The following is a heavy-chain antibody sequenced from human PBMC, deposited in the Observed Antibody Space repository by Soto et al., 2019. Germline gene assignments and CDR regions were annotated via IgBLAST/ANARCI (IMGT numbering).Heavy chain of an antibody. CDR3: AKADDFWSGYHIYYYYGMDV. Sequence: LRLSCAASGFTFSSYAMSWVRQAPGKGLEWVSGISGSGGRTYYADSVKGRFTISRDNSKHTLYLQMNSLRAEDTAVYYCAKADDFWSGYHIYYYYGMDVWGQGTTVTVSS. V-gene: IGHV3-23*01. D-gene: IGHD3-3*01. CDR1: GFTFSSYA. J-gene: IGHJ6*02. CDR2: ISGSGGRT.